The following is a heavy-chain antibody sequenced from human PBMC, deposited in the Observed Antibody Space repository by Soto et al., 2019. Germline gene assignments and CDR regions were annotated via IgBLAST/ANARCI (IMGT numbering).Heavy chain of an antibody. CDR1: GITFSRCW. V-gene: IGHV3-7*01. CDR3: ARDPLSYGDYAQTYWYFDL. CDR2: ISQDGTDT. J-gene: IGHJ2*01. Sequence: GGSRRLSCVASGITFSRCWMSWVRQAPGKGLEWVASISQDGTDTDYVDSVNGRFAISRDNPKNSLHLQMNSLRADDTAVYYCARDPLSYGDYAQTYWYFDLWGRGTRVTVSS. D-gene: IGHD4-17*01.